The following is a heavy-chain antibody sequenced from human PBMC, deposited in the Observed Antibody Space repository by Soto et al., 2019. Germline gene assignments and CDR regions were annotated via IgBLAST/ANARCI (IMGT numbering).Heavy chain of an antibody. D-gene: IGHD4-4*01. CDR3: ARPLWRDDYNWGYFDL. V-gene: IGHV3-30-3*01. Sequence: QVQLVESGGGVVQPGRSLRLSCAASGFTFSSYAMHWVRQAPGKGLEWVAVISYDGSNKYYADSVKGRFTISRDNSKXPLYRQMNSLRAEDTAVYYCARPLWRDDYNWGYFDLWGRGTLVTGSS. CDR2: ISYDGSNK. CDR1: GFTFSSYA. J-gene: IGHJ2*01.